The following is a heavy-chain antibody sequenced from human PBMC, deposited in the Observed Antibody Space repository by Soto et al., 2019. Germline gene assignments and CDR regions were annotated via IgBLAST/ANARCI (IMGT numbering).Heavy chain of an antibody. V-gene: IGHV4-31*02. CDR1: GGSISSGGYY. CDR3: ARYSSRNWFDP. J-gene: IGHJ5*02. Sequence: ASETLSLTCTVSGGSISSGGYYWSWIRQHPGKGLEWIGYIYYSGSTYYNPSLKSRVTISVDTSKNQFSLKLSSVTAADTAVYYCARYSSRNWFDPWGQGTLVTVSS. CDR2: IYYSGST. D-gene: IGHD6-19*01.